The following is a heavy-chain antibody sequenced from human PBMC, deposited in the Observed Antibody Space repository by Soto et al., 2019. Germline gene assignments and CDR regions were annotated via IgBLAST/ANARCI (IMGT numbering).Heavy chain of an antibody. CDR2: IWYDGSNK. J-gene: IGHJ1*01. D-gene: IGHD1-26*01. V-gene: IGHV3-33*01. Sequence: QVQLVESGGGVVQPGRSLRLSCAASGFTFSSYGMHWVRQAPGKGLEWVALIWYDGSNKYYADSVKGRFTSSRDNCKNTRERQMRSLRAEDTAVDCWARDQGAYAEDFQHWGQGTVVTVSS. CDR1: GFTFSSYG. CDR3: ARDQGAYAEDFQH.